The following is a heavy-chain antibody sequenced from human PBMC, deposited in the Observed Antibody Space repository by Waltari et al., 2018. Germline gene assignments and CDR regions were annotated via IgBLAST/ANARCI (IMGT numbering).Heavy chain of an antibody. V-gene: IGHV3-23*01. CDR3: AKAPNRDGWYQDY. J-gene: IGHJ4*02. D-gene: IGHD6-19*01. Sequence: EVQLLESGGGLVQPGGSLRLSCAASGFSFSTYAMIWVRQAPGKGLEWVSSISDLYGGTYYADSVKGRFTISRDNAKNTLYLEMNNLRVDDTAGDYCAKAPNRDGWYQDYWGQGTLVTVSS. CDR2: ISDLYGGT. CDR1: GFSFSTYA.